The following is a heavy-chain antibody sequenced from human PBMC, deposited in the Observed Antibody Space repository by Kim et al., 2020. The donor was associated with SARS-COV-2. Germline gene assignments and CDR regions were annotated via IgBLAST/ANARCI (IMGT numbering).Heavy chain of an antibody. J-gene: IGHJ6*02. Sequence: GGSLRLSCAASVFTFSSYSMNWVRPAPGKGLEWVSSIISSSSYIYYADSVKGRFTISRDNAKNSLYLQMNSLRAEDTAVYYFARDSQILWFGELFHQPYYYYGMDVWGQGTTVTVS. V-gene: IGHV3-21*01. CDR3: ARDSQILWFGELFHQPYYYYGMDV. CDR1: VFTFSSYS. D-gene: IGHD3-10*01. CDR2: IISSSSYI.